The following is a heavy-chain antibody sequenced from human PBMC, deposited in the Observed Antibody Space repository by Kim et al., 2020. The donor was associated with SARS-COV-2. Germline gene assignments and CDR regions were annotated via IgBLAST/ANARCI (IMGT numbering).Heavy chain of an antibody. Sequence: SETLSLTCTVSGASISRSSDYYWGWIRQPPGKGLQWIGNIYYSGSTFSNPSLRSRITMSLDMSKNHFSLKLTSVTAADTAVYYCVRLPFTMVRGVIIKHGLESVDTDVWGQGTAVIVSS. J-gene: IGHJ6*02. V-gene: IGHV4-39*02. CDR3: VRLPFTMVRGVIIKHGLESVDTDV. CDR2: IYYSGST. D-gene: IGHD3-10*01. CDR1: GASISRSSDYY.